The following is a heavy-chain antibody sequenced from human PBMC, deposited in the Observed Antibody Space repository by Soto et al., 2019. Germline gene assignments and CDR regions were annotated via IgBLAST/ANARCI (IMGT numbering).Heavy chain of an antibody. CDR1: GGSISSNKW. CDR2: IYHSGST. V-gene: IGHV4-4*02. J-gene: IGHJ6*02. Sequence: QVQLQESGPGLVKPSETLSLTCAVYGGSISSNKWWSWVRQPPRKGLEWIGEIYHSGSTNHNPSLKSRVTISLDKSKNQFSLKLTSVTAADSAVYYCARDDHIVVVPTSLGAMDVWGQGTTVTVSS. CDR3: ARDDHIVVVPTSLGAMDV. D-gene: IGHD2-2*01.